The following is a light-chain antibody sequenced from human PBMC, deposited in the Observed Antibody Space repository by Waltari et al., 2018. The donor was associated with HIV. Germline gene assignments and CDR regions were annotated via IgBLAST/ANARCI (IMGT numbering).Light chain of an antibody. CDR1: SSDVGGYDY. V-gene: IGLV2-8*01. CDR3: SSYAGSNNLI. CDR2: EVT. Sequence: QSALTQTLSASGSPGQSVTIPCTGTSSDVGGYDYVSCYQQHPGKAPKLMLYEVTKRPSGVPDRFSGSKSGSTASLTVSGLQAEDEADYYCSSYAGSNNLIFGGGTKLTVL. J-gene: IGLJ2*01.